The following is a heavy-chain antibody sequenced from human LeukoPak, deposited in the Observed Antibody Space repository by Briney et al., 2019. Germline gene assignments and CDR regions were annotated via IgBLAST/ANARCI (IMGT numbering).Heavy chain of an antibody. CDR1: GFTFSDYY. J-gene: IGHJ6*02. D-gene: IGHD2-8*02. CDR3: ASVFAPTGGYGMDV. V-gene: IGHV3-11*01. CDR2: ISSSGSTI. Sequence: PGGSLRLSCAACGFTFSDYYMSWIRQAPGKGLEWVSYISSSGSTIYYADSVKGRFTISRDNAKNSLYLQMNSLRAEDTAVYYCASVFAPTGGYGMDVWGQGTTVTVSS.